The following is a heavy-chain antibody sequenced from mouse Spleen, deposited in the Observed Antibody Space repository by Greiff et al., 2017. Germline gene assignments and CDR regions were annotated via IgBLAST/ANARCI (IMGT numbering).Heavy chain of an antibody. CDR3: TRSPGLAAMDY. V-gene: IGHV1S22*01. J-gene: IGHJ4*01. CDR1: GYTFTSYW. Sequence: LQQPGSELVRPGASVKLSCKASGYTFTSYWMHWVKQRHGQGLEWIGNIYPGSGSTNYDEKFKSKGTLTVDTSSSTAYMHLSSLTSEDSAVYYCTRSPGLAAMDYWGQGTSVTVSS. CDR2: IYPGSGST.